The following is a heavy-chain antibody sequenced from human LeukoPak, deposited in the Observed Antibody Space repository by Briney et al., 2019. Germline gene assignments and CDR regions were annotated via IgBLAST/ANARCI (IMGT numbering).Heavy chain of an antibody. J-gene: IGHJ4*02. CDR1: GGSFSGYY. CDR3: ASRYYDFWSGYYTQGTLDC. D-gene: IGHD3-3*01. CDR2: INHSGST. V-gene: IGHV4-34*01. Sequence: PSETLSLTCAVYGGSFSGYYWSWIRQPPGKGLEWIGEINHSGSTNYNPSLKSRVTISVDTSKNQFSLKLSSVTAADTAVYYCASRYYDFWSGYYTQGTLDCWGQGTLVTVSS.